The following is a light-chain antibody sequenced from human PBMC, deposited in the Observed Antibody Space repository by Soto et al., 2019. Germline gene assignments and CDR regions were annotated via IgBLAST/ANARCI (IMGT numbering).Light chain of an antibody. CDR1: QSVSSSN. CDR2: GAS. Sequence: EVVLTQSPGTLSLSPGERATLSCRASQSVSSSNLAWYQQKPGQAPRLLIYGASSRATGIPDRFSGGGSGTDFTLTISRLEPEDFAVYYCQQYGSSPKTFGQGTKVEIK. V-gene: IGKV3-20*01. J-gene: IGKJ1*01. CDR3: QQYGSSPKT.